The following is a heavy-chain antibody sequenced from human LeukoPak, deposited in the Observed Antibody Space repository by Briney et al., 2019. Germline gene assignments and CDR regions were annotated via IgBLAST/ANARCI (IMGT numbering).Heavy chain of an antibody. Sequence: PGGSLRLSCAASGFTFSSYAMGWVRQAPGKGLEWVALISYDGSKRYSADSVKGRFTISRDNSKSTVYLQMNSLRVEDTAVYYCVRDRDPSDYGAYDLDYWGQGTLVTVSS. CDR2: ISYDGSKR. CDR3: VRDRDPSDYGAYDLDY. V-gene: IGHV3-30*04. J-gene: IGHJ4*02. D-gene: IGHD4-17*01. CDR1: GFTFSSYA.